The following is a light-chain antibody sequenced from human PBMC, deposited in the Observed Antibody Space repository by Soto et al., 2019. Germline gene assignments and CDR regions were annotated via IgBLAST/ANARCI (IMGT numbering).Light chain of an antibody. CDR2: GTT. J-gene: IGKJ1*01. CDR3: QVCGSSPPWT. Sequence: EIVLTQSPGTLSLSPGERATLSCRASQSVSSTYLNWYQHRPGQAPRLLIYGTTSRATGIPDRFSGSGSGADFTLTITRLEPEDFAMYYCQVCGSSPPWTFGQGTKVEIK. V-gene: IGKV3-20*01. CDR1: QSVSSTY.